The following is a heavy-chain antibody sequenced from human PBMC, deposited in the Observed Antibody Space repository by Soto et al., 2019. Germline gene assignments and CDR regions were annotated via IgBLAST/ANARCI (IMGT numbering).Heavy chain of an antibody. CDR3: ARSDGRY. Sequence: QVQLQASGQGLVKPSETLSLTFTGTGGSISSYYWSCIRQPPGKGLEWIGYLYYSGSTNYNPSLKSRVNISVDTSKNQFSLKLSSVTAADTAVYYCARSDGRYWGQGTLVTVSS. J-gene: IGHJ4*02. V-gene: IGHV4-59*01. CDR2: LYYSGST. CDR1: GGSISSYY.